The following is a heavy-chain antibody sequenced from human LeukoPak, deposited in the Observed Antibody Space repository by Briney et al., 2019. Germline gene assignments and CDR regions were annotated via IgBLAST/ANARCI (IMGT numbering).Heavy chain of an antibody. CDR3: ARVRYDYYGMDV. Sequence: GGSLRLSCAASGFTFSSYWMHWVRQGPGKGLLWVSRINGDGSSTSYADSEEGRFTISRDNAKNTLYLQMNSLRAEDTAVYYCARVRYDYYGMDVWGQGTTVTVSS. CDR2: INGDGSST. CDR1: GFTFSSYW. D-gene: IGHD3-10*01. J-gene: IGHJ6*02. V-gene: IGHV3-74*01.